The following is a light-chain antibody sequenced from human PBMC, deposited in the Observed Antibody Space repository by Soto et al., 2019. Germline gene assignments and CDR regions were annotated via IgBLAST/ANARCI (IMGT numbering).Light chain of an antibody. J-gene: IGLJ3*02. CDR3: SSFTSSNTWL. CDR1: SSNVGGYNY. CDR2: EVT. V-gene: IGLV2-14*01. Sequence: QSALTQPASVSGSPGQSIIISCTGTSSNVGGYNYVSWYQQYPGKAPKLMIFEVTNRPSGVSDRFSGSKSGNTASLTISGLQAEDEADYYCSSFTSSNTWLFGGGTKLTVL.